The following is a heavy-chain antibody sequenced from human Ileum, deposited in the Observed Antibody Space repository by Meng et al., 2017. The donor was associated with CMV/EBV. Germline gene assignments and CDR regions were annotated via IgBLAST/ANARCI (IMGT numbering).Heavy chain of an antibody. D-gene: IGHD2/OR15-2a*01. CDR1: GASITSPNW. CDR3: ARERID. Sequence: GTLSLTCAVSGASITSPNWGSGVRQSPRKGLEWIGQIYHNGRSIYNPSLKNRVTMSVDESTNQFSLRLRSVDAADTAIYYCARERIDWGQGTLVTVSS. J-gene: IGHJ4*02. CDR2: IYHNGRS. V-gene: IGHV4-4*02.